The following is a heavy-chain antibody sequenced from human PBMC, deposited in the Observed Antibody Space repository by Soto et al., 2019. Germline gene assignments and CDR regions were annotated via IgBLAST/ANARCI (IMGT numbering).Heavy chain of an antibody. Sequence: SETLSLTCTVSGGSSSNYYWIWVRQPAGKGLEWIGHIYTSGSTNYNPSLKGRVTMSLDTSKNQFPLKLTSVTAADTAVYYCTRGRGNYYYYGMDVWGQGTTVTVSS. CDR1: GGSSSNYY. CDR2: IYTSGST. V-gene: IGHV4-4*07. J-gene: IGHJ6*02. CDR3: TRGRGNYYYYGMDV. D-gene: IGHD3-10*01.